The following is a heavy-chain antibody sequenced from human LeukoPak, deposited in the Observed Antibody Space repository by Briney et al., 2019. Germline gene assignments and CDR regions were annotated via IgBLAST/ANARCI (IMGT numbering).Heavy chain of an antibody. CDR1: GYTFTNYA. CDR3: ARFKRAGGWSYFDY. J-gene: IGHJ4*02. V-gene: IGHV1-18*01. D-gene: IGHD6-19*01. CDR2: ISAYNGNT. Sequence: GASVKVSCKASGYTFTNYAISWVRQAPGQGLEWMGWISAYNGNTNYAQKLQGRVTMTTDTSTSTAYMELRSLRSDDTAVYYCARFKRAGGWSYFDYWGQGTLVTVSS.